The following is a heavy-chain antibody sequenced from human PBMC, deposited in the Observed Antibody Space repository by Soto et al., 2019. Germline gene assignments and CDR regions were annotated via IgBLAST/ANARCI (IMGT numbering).Heavy chain of an antibody. D-gene: IGHD5-18*01. CDR2: ISYDGSLQ. Sequence: QAQLVESGGGVVQPGRSLRLSCAASGFAFSSYGMHWVRQAPGTGLAWVAVISYDGSLQHYADSVKGRFTISRDNAKNMVLLQMSSLRAEDTAVYYCVSDRGYGHASVPYSWGQGTLVIVSS. CDR1: GFAFSSYG. V-gene: IGHV3-30*03. CDR3: VSDRGYGHASVPYS. J-gene: IGHJ4*02.